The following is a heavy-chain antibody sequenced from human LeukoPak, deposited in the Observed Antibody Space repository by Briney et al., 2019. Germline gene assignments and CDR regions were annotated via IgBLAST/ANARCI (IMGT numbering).Heavy chain of an antibody. CDR1: GFTFSNAW. CDR3: TSSGSSGAGDFDF. J-gene: IGHJ4*02. Sequence: GGSLRLSCAASGFTFSNAWMNWVRQAPGKGLEWVGRIKSKTDDGTTEYAAPVKGRFTISRDDSKNTMYLQMNSLETEDTGVYYCTSSGSSGAGDFDFWGQGTLVTVSS. V-gene: IGHV3-15*01. D-gene: IGHD1-26*01. CDR2: IKSKTDDGTT.